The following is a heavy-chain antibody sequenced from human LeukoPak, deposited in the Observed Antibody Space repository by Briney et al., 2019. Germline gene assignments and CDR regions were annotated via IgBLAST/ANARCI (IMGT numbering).Heavy chain of an antibody. V-gene: IGHV4-34*01. J-gene: IGHJ5*02. CDR2: INHSGST. CDR1: GGSFSGYY. Sequence: PSETLSLTCTVYGGSFSGYYWSWIRQPPGKGLEWIGEINHSGSTNYNPSLKSRVTISVDTSKNQFSLKLTSVTAADTAVYYCARDLFGGFPPGGWFDPWGQGTLVTVSS. CDR3: ARDLFGGFPPGGWFDP. D-gene: IGHD3-3*01.